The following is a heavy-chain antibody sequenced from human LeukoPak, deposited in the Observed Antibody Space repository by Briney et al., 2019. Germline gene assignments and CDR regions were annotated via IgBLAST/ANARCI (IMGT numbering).Heavy chain of an antibody. V-gene: IGHV4-39*07. CDR1: GGSISSSSYY. D-gene: IGHD3-3*01. Sequence: SETLSLTCTVSGGSISSSSYYWGWIRQPPGKGLEWIGSIYYSGSTYYNPSLKSRVTISVDTSKNQFSLKLSSVTAADTAVYYCARAGYDFWSGYYTGIDYWGQGTLVTVSS. CDR2: IYYSGST. J-gene: IGHJ4*02. CDR3: ARAGYDFWSGYYTGIDY.